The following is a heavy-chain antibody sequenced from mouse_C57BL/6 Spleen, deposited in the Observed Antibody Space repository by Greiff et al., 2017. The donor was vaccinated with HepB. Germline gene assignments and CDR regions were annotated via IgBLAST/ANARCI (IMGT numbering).Heavy chain of an antibody. CDR3: AREGESLRLYFDY. CDR1: GYTFTDYY. Sequence: VQLQQSGPELVKPGASVKISCKASGYTFTDYYMNWVKQSHGKSLEWIGDINPNNGGTSYNQKFKGKATLTVDKSSSTAYMELRSLTSEDSAVYYCAREGESLRLYFDYWGQGTTLTVSS. V-gene: IGHV1-26*01. CDR2: INPNNGGT. D-gene: IGHD2-12*01. J-gene: IGHJ2*01.